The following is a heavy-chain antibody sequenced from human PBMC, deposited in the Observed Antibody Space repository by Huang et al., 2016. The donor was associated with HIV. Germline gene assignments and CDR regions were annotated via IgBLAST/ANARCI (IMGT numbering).Heavy chain of an antibody. CDR1: GGSISTGNYD. Sequence: QVQLQESGPGLVKPSETLSLTCTFSGGSISTGNYDWSWIRQPAGKGLEWVGHLSTGGSANYNPSLKSRVTISLDTSKTQVSLKLSSVTAADSAVYYCARVESGYYDAFDIWGPGTTVTVSS. J-gene: IGHJ3*02. D-gene: IGHD3-3*01. CDR3: ARVESGYYDAFDI. V-gene: IGHV4-61*09. CDR2: LSTGGSA.